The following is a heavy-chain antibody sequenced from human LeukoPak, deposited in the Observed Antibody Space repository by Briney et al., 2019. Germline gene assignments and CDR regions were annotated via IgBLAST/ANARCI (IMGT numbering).Heavy chain of an antibody. CDR3: ARDLPYYDILTGYYMSWFDP. Sequence: ASVKVSCKVSGYTLTELSMHWVRQAPGKGLEWMGGFDPEDGETIYAQKFQGRVTMTEDTSTDTAYMELSSLRSEDTAVYYCARDLPYYDILTGYYMSWFDPWGQGTLVTVSS. CDR1: GYTLTELS. CDR2: FDPEDGET. V-gene: IGHV1-24*01. J-gene: IGHJ5*02. D-gene: IGHD3-9*01.